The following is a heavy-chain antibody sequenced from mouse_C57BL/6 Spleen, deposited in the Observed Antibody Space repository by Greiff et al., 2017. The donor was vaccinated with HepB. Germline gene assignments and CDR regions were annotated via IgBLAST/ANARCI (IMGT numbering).Heavy chain of an antibody. J-gene: IGHJ3*01. Sequence: VMLVESGPGLVQPSQSLSITCTVSGFSLTSYGVHWVRQSPGKGLEWLGVIWRGGSTDYNAALMSRLSITKDNSKSQVFFKMNSLQADDTAIYYCAKRAYDYDWFAYWGQGTLVTVSA. V-gene: IGHV2-5*01. CDR3: AKRAYDYDWFAY. CDR1: GFSLTSYG. D-gene: IGHD2-4*01. CDR2: IWRGGST.